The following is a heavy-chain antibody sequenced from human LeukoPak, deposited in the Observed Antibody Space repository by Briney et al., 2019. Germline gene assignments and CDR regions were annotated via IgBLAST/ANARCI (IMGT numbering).Heavy chain of an antibody. CDR2: MNPNSGNT. CDR3: ARGPTYYDFWSGYSSVRFDP. D-gene: IGHD3-3*01. V-gene: IGHV1-8*01. CDR1: GYTFTSYD. J-gene: IGHJ5*02. Sequence: ASVKVSCKASGYTFTSYDINWVRQATGQGLEWMGWMNPNSGNTGYAQKFQGRVTMTRNTSISTAYMELSSLRSEDTAVYYCARGPTYYDFWSGYSSVRFDPWGLGTLVTVSS.